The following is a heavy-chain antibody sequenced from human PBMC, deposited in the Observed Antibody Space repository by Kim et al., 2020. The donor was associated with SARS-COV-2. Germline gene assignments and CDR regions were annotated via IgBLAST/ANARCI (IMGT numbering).Heavy chain of an antibody. V-gene: IGHV4-59*01. CDR2: IYYSGST. Sequence: SETLSLTCTVSGGSISSYYWSWIRQPPGKGLEWIGYIYYSGSTNYNPSLKSRVTISVDTSKNQFSLKLSSVTAADTAVYYCARRILDAFDIWGQGTMVTVSS. CDR1: GGSISSYY. J-gene: IGHJ3*02. D-gene: IGHD2-15*01. CDR3: ARRILDAFDI.